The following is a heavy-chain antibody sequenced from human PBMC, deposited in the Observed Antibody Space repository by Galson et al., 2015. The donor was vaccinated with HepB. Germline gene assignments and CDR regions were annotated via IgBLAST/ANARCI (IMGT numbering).Heavy chain of an antibody. J-gene: IGHJ5*02. CDR3: ARGWDNILTGTYTNYFDP. D-gene: IGHD3-9*01. CDR1: GGSFSGYY. CDR2: INHSGST. Sequence: ETLSLTCAVYGGSFSGYYWSWIRQPPGKGLEWIGEINHSGSTNYNPSLKSRVTISVDTSKNQFSLKLSSVTAADTAVYYCARGWDNILTGTYTNYFDPWGQGTLVTVSS. V-gene: IGHV4-34*01.